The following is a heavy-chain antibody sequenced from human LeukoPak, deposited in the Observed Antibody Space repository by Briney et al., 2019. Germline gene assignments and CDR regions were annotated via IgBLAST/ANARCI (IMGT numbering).Heavy chain of an antibody. CDR1: RFTFSSYW. CDR2: INGDGRNI. V-gene: IGHV3-74*01. D-gene: IGHD6-13*01. CDR3: ARDLYSGSWFPAY. Sequence: GGSLRLSCVASRFTFSSYWMHWVRQDPRKGLVWVSRINGDGRNINYADSVRGRFTISRDNAKNTLYLQMNTLRAEDTAVYYCARDLYSGSWFPAYWGQGTLVTVSS. J-gene: IGHJ4*02.